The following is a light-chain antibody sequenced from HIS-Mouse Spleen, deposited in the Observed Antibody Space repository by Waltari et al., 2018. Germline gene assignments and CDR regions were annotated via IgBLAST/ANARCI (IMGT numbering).Light chain of an antibody. CDR3: YSTDSSGNHRV. CDR1: AFRKNY. Sequence: SYELTQPPSVSVSPGQTARITCSGDAFRKNYAYWYQQKSGQAPVLVIYEDSKRPPGIPERFSGSSSGTMATLTISGAQVEDEADYYCYSTDSSGNHRVFGGGTKLTVL. V-gene: IGLV3-10*01. CDR2: EDS. J-gene: IGLJ2*01.